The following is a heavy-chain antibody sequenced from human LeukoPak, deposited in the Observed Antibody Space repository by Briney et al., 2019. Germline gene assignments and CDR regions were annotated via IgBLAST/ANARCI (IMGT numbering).Heavy chain of an antibody. D-gene: IGHD2-2*01. CDR3: ARHRTVVIVPALDY. CDR2: IISSGST. CDR1: GDSISIYH. J-gene: IGHJ4*02. Sequence: SDTLSLTCTVSGDSISIYHWRWLRQPPGEGLVWFGYIISSGSTNYNPSLKSRVTISVDTSKNQFSLKLTSVTAADTAVYYCARHRTVVIVPALDYWGQGTLVTASS. V-gene: IGHV4-59*08.